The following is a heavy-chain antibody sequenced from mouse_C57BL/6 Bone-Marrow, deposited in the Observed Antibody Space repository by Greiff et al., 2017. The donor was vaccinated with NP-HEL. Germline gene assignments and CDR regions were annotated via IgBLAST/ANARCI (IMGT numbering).Heavy chain of an antibody. D-gene: IGHD2-2*01. CDR3: AIGRATMVTYWYFDV. V-gene: IGHV1-74*01. J-gene: IGHJ1*03. CDR2: IHPSDSDT. CDR1: GYTFTSYW. Sequence: QVQLQQPGAELVKPGASVKVSCKASGYTFTSYWMHWVKQRPGQGLEWIGRIHPSDSDTNYNQKFKGKATLTVDKSSSTAYMQLSILTSEDSAVYYCAIGRATMVTYWYFDVWGTGTTVTVSS.